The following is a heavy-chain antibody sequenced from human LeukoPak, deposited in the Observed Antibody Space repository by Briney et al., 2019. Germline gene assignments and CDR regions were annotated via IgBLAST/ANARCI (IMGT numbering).Heavy chain of an antibody. V-gene: IGHV4-59*01. Sequence: SETLSLTCTVSGGSISSYYWSWIRQPPGKGLEWIGYIYYSGSTNYNPSLKSRVTTSVDTSKNQFSLKLSSVIAADTAVYYCARDGGYGSGSSLWGQGTLVTVSS. CDR2: IYYSGST. D-gene: IGHD3-10*01. J-gene: IGHJ4*02. CDR3: ARDGGYGSGSSL. CDR1: GGSISSYY.